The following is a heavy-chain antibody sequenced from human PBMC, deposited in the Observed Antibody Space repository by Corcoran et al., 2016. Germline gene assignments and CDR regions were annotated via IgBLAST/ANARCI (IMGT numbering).Heavy chain of an antibody. CDR2: INAGNGNT. V-gene: IGHV1-3*01. CDR3: ARDSSGTIVLDY. Sequence: QVQLVQSGAEVKKPGASVKVSCKASGYTFTSYAMHWVRQAPGQRLEWMGWINAGNGNTKYSPRFQGRVTITRDTSASTAFMELSSLRSEDTAVYYCARDSSGTIVLDYWGQGTLVTVSS. D-gene: IGHD3-22*01. CDR1: GYTFTSYA. J-gene: IGHJ4*02.